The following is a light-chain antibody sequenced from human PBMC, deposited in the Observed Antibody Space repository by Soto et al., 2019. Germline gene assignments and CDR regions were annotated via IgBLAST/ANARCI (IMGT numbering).Light chain of an antibody. CDR1: QSVSSNY. CDR3: QQYGSSPFT. Sequence: EIVLTQSPGTLSLSPGERATLSCRASQSVSSNYLVWYQQKPGQAPRLLIYGASRRATGIPDRFSGSGSGTDFTLTISRLEPEDFAVYYCQQYGSSPFTFGGGTKVEI. CDR2: GAS. J-gene: IGKJ4*01. V-gene: IGKV3-20*01.